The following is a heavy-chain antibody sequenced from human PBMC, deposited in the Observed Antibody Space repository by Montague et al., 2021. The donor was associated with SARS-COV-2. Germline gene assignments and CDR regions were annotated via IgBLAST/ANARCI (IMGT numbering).Heavy chain of an antibody. J-gene: IGHJ4*02. CDR3: ATAYSSSWYYFDY. CDR1: GYSFTSYW. CDR2: IYPGDSDT. Sequence: QSGAEVKKPGESLTISCKGSGYSFTSYWIGWVRQMPGKGLEWLGIIYPGDSDTRYSPSFQGQVTISADNSISTAYLQWSSLKASDTSMYYCATAYSSSWYYFDYWGQGTLITVSS. V-gene: IGHV5-51*01. D-gene: IGHD6-13*01.